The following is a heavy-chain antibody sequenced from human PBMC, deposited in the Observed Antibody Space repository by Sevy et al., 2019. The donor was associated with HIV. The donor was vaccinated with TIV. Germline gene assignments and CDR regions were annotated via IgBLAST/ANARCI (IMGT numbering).Heavy chain of an antibody. CDR2: IKPDAGQK. CDR3: ARDDANYYFDD. CDR1: GFTFSKYW. D-gene: IGHD1-7*01. V-gene: IGHV3-7*01. Sequence: GGSLRLSCAASGFTFSKYWMGWVRQAPGKGLEWVANIKPDAGQKYYVDSVKGRFTISRDNAKNSLYLQMNSLRAEDTAVDFCARDDANYYFDDWGQGTLVTVSS. J-gene: IGHJ4*02.